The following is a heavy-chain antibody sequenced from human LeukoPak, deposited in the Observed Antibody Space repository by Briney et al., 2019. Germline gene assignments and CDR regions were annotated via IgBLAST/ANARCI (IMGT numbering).Heavy chain of an antibody. CDR3: AKGESFAFAM. J-gene: IGHJ3*02. CDR1: GFTFSGYD. CDR2: ISRSGPT. Sequence: TGGSLRLSCAASGFTFSGYDMQWVRQAPGKGLEWVSGISRSGPTYYRDSVKGWFTISRDNSKDTLYLQMDSLRAEDTATYYCAKGESFAFAMWGQGTMVTVSS. V-gene: IGHV3-23*01.